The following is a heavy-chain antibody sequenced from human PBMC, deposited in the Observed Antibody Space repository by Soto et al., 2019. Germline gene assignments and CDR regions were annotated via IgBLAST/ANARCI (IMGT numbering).Heavy chain of an antibody. Sequence: QVQLVQSGAEVKKPGASVKVSCKASGYTFTSYGVSWVRQAPGQVREWMGWISGYNGNTNYAKKLQGRVTMSTDTSTSTAYMELRSLRSYDTAVYYCARAGKYYYGAGSPYYYGMDVWGHGITVTVSS. V-gene: IGHV1-18*04. CDR1: GYTFTSYG. CDR2: ISGYNGNT. J-gene: IGHJ6*02. D-gene: IGHD3-10*01. CDR3: ARAGKYYYGAGSPYYYGMDV.